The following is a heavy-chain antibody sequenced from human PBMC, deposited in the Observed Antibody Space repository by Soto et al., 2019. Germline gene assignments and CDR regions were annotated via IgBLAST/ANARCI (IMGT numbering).Heavy chain of an antibody. CDR2: ISGSGDST. CDR3: ARELGYCSGGSCYMDGAFDF. Sequence: EVPLWESGGGSVQPGGSLRLSCAASGSTFSSYAMSWVRQAPGKGLEWVSGISGSGDSTYYADSVKGRFTISRDNSKNTLYVKMSSLRAEDTAVYYCARELGYCSGGSCYMDGAFDFWGQGTMVTVSS. D-gene: IGHD2-15*01. V-gene: IGHV3-23*01. J-gene: IGHJ3*01. CDR1: GSTFSSYA.